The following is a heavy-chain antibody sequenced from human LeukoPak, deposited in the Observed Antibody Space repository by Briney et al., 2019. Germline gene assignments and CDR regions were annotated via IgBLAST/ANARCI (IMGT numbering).Heavy chain of an antibody. Sequence: GGSLRLSCAASGFTFSSYGMSWVRQAPGKGLEWVSTITGSGASTYYADSVKGRFTISRDNSKNTLFLQMNSLRAEDTAVYYCAKSPGVSAAGIFCVYWGQGTLVTVSS. V-gene: IGHV3-23*01. CDR3: AKSPGVSAAGIFCVY. CDR2: ITGSGAST. D-gene: IGHD6-13*01. CDR1: GFTFSSYG. J-gene: IGHJ4*02.